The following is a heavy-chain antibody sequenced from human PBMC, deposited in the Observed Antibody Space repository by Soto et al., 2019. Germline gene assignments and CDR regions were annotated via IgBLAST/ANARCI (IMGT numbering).Heavy chain of an antibody. CDR1: GGSISSYY. CDR2: IYYSGST. V-gene: IGHV4-59*01. CDR3: ARDPVNRKDYYYYMGV. Sequence: SETLSLTCTVSGGSISSYYWSWIRQPPGKGLEWIGHIYYSGSTNYNPSLKSRVTLSVDTSKNQFSLKLSSVTAAHTAVYYCARDPVNRKDYYYYMGVWGKLNTGTASS. J-gene: IGHJ6*03.